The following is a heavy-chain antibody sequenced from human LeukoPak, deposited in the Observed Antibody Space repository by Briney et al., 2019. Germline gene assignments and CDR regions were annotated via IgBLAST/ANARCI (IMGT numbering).Heavy chain of an antibody. Sequence: PSETLSLTCIVSGGSISSYYWGWIRQPPGKGLEWIGYIYYTRSTNYNPSLKSRVTISVDTSKNQFSLKLSSVTAADTAVYYCARVGGEYSRYDAFDIWGQETMVTVSS. CDR2: IYYTRST. V-gene: IGHV4-59*01. CDR3: ARVGGEYSRYDAFDI. J-gene: IGHJ3*02. D-gene: IGHD6-6*01. CDR1: GGSISSYY.